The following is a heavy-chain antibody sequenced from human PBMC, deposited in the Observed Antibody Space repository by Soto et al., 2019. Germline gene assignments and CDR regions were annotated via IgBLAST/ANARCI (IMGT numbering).Heavy chain of an antibody. V-gene: IGHV4-39*01. Sequence: SETLSLTCTVSGGSITSRTYYWGWIRQPPGKGLEWIGSIYYSGNAYYNPSLKSRVAVSVDTSKNQFSLKVTSVTATDTAVYYCPRHNDTSSSYLLPDFWGQGTLVTVSS. J-gene: IGHJ4*02. D-gene: IGHD6-13*01. CDR1: GGSITSRTYY. CDR2: IYYSGNA. CDR3: PRHNDTSSSYLLPDF.